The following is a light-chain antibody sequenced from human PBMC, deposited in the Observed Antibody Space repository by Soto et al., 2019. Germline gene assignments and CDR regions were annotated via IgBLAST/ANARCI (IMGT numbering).Light chain of an antibody. J-gene: IGLJ2*01. V-gene: IGLV2-14*03. Sequence: QSALTQPASVSGSPGQSITISCSGTSSDIGAYDYVCWYQQHPGKAPKLMIYDVRVRPSGVSVRFSGSKSGDTASQTISGLQAEDEAHYYCSSYSGSSTLLFGGGTKLTVL. CDR3: SSYSGSSTLL. CDR1: SSDIGAYDY. CDR2: DVR.